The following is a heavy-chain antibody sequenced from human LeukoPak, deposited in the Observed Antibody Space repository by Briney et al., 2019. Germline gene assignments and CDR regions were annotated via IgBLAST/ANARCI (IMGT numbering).Heavy chain of an antibody. CDR1: GFTFSSYA. CDR3: AKDSHGYSSSP. CDR2: ISGSGGST. Sequence: GGSLRLFCAASGFTFSSYAMSWVRQAPGKGLEWVSAISGSGGSTYYADSVKGRFTIYRDNSKNTLYLQMNSLRAEDTAVYYCAKDSHGYSSSPWGQGTLVTVSS. D-gene: IGHD6-6*01. J-gene: IGHJ5*02. V-gene: IGHV3-23*01.